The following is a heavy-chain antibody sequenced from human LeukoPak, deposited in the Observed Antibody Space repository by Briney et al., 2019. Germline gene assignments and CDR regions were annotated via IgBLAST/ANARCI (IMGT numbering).Heavy chain of an antibody. D-gene: IGHD3-22*01. CDR2: IYYSGST. CDR3: ARGYYDSSGYRSPKEGSFDY. J-gene: IGHJ4*02. V-gene: IGHV4-59*12. CDR1: GGSMSSYY. Sequence: SETLSLTCTVSGGSMSSYYWSWIRQPPGKGLEWIGSIYYSGSTYYNPSLKSRVTISVDTSKNQFSLKLSSVTAADTAVYYCARGYYDSSGYRSPKEGSFDYWGQGTLVTVSS.